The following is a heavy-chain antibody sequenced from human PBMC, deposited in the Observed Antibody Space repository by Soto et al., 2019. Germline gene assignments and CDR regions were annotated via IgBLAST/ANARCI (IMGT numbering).Heavy chain of an antibody. CDR3: AREGIQLWSTDYYYGMDV. V-gene: IGHV1-18*01. CDR2: ISAYNGNT. D-gene: IGHD5-18*01. CDR1: GYTFTSYG. J-gene: IGHJ6*02. Sequence: GASVNVSCKASGYTFTSYGISWVRQAPGQGLEWMGWISAYNGNTNYAQKLQGRVTMTTDTSTSTAYMELRSLRSDDTAVYYCAREGIQLWSTDYYYGMDVWGQGTTVTVSS.